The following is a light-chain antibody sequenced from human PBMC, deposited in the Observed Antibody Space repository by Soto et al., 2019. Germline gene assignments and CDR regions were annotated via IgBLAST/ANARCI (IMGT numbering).Light chain of an antibody. Sequence: DLPMTQSPYSLSASVGDRVTITCRASQSISTYLNWYQQKPGKAPNLLIYAASTLQSGVPSRFSGSGSGTDFTLTISGLQPDDFATYYCQQSYSTPLTFGGGTKVEIK. CDR1: QSISTY. V-gene: IGKV1-39*01. J-gene: IGKJ4*01. CDR2: AAS. CDR3: QQSYSTPLT.